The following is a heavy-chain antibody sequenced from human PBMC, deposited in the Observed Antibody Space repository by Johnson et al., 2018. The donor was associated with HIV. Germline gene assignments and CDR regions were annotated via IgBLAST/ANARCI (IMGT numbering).Heavy chain of an antibody. CDR1: GFTLSSYG. J-gene: IGHJ3*02. CDR3: AREQAIFGVVLASDAFDT. CDR2: ISYDGSNK. V-gene: IGHV3-30*03. D-gene: IGHD3-3*01. Sequence: QVQLVESGGGVVQPGRSLRLSCAASGFTLSSYGMHWVRQAPGKGPEWVAVISYDGSNKYYADSVKGRFTISRDNSKNTLYLQMNSLGAEDTAVYYCAREQAIFGVVLASDAFDTWGQGTMVTVSS.